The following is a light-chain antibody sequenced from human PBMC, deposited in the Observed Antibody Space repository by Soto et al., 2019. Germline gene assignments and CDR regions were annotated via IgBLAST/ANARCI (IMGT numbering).Light chain of an antibody. Sequence: DIQMIQSPSSLSASVGDRVTITCQASQEISNYLNWYQQKPGKAPKLLIYDASNLERGVPSRFSGRGYGTDFTFTISSLQPKDFATYYCQQYDHLPRTFGRGTKVEIK. CDR1: QEISNY. CDR2: DAS. V-gene: IGKV1-33*01. J-gene: IGKJ1*01. CDR3: QQYDHLPRT.